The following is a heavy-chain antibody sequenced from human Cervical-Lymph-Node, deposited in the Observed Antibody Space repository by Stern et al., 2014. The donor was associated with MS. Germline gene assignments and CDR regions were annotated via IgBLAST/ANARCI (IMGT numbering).Heavy chain of an antibody. CDR3: ARGYSSGWDYFDY. CDR1: GGSISSGSHY. V-gene: IGHV4-61*02. Sequence: VQLVESGPGLVKPSQTLSLTCTVSGGSISSGSHYWSWIRQPAGKGLEWIGRTYTSGSTNYNPSLKSRVTTSVDTSKNHFSLKVSSVTAADTAVYYCARGYSSGWDYFDYWGQGTLVTVSS. CDR2: TYTSGST. D-gene: IGHD6-19*01. J-gene: IGHJ4*02.